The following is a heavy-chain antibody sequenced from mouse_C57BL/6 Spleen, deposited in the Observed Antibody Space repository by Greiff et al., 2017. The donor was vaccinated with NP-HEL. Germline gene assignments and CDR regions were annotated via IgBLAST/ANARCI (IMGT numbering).Heavy chain of an antibody. D-gene: IGHD2-14*01. Sequence: EVQLQQSGPELVKPGASVKISCKASGYTFTDYYMNWVKQSHGKSLEWIGDINPNNGGTSYNQKFKGKATLTVDKSSSTAYMELRSLTSEDSAVYYCARRYLYDFDYRGQGTTLTVSS. V-gene: IGHV1-26*01. J-gene: IGHJ2*01. CDR1: GYTFTDYY. CDR3: ARRYLYDFDY. CDR2: INPNNGGT.